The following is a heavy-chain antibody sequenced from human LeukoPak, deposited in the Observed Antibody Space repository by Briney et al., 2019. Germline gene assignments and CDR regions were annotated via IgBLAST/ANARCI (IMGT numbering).Heavy chain of an antibody. CDR1: GGSFSGYY. CDR2: INHSGST. Sequence: SETLSLTCAVYGGSFSGYYWSWIRQPPGKGLEWIGEINHSGSTNYNPSLKSRVTISVDTSKNKFSLKLSSVTAADTAVYYCARADSWYIAAAGRLFEYFQHWGQGTLVTVSS. D-gene: IGHD6-13*01. CDR3: ARADSWYIAAAGRLFEYFQH. V-gene: IGHV4-34*01. J-gene: IGHJ1*01.